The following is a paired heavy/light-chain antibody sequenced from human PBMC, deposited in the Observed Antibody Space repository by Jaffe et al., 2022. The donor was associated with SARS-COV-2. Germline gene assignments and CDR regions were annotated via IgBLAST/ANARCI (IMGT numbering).Light chain of an antibody. J-gene: IGKJ1*01. Sequence: DIQMTQSPSTLSASVGDRVTITCRASQAINNWLAWYQQMPGKAPKLLIYQASSLQSGVPSRFSGSGSGTEFTLTISSLQPDDFATYYCQQYNSYSWTFGQGTKVEIK. CDR2: QAS. CDR3: QQYNSYSWT. V-gene: IGKV1-5*03. CDR1: QAINNW.
Heavy chain of an antibody. CDR3: VVQGTTRVY. V-gene: IGHV3-23*01. CDR2: ISGSGGNT. CDR1: GFIFSNSV. J-gene: IGHJ4*02. Sequence: EVQLLESGGGLVQPGGSLRFSCAASGFIFSNSVMNWVRQAPGKGLEWVLGISGSGGNTYYADSVKGRFTISRDNSKNTLHLQMNSLRAEDTAIYYCVVQGTTRVYWGQGTLVTVSS. D-gene: IGHD1-7*01.